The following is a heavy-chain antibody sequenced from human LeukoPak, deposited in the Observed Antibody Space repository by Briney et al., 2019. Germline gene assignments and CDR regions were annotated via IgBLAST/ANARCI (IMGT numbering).Heavy chain of an antibody. D-gene: IGHD6-13*01. CDR2: IYYSGST. V-gene: IGHV4-39*01. CDR3: ARQLSAAAGLKDYYYMDV. CDR1: GGSISSSSYY. J-gene: IGHJ6*03. Sequence: PSETLSLTCTVSGGSISSSSYYCGWIRQPPGKGLEWIGSIYYSGSTYYNPSLKSRVTISVDTSKNQFSLKLSSVTAADTAVYYCARQLSAAAGLKDYYYMDVWGKGTTVTVSS.